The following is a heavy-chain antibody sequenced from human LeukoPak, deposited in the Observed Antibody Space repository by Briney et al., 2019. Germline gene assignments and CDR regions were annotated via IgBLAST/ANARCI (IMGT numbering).Heavy chain of an antibody. V-gene: IGHV3-48*03. J-gene: IGHJ6*03. D-gene: IGHD1-26*01. Sequence: PGGSLRLSCAASGFSVSSYEMNWVRQAPGKGLEWVSHISSSGSTIWYADSVKGRFTISRDNAKNSLYLQMNSLRAEDTAVYYCARDSEGSYMDVWGKGTTVTVSS. CDR1: GFSVSSYE. CDR2: ISSSGSTI. CDR3: ARDSEGSYMDV.